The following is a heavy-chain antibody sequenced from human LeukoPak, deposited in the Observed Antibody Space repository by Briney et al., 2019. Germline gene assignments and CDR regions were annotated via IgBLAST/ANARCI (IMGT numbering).Heavy chain of an antibody. Sequence: PGGSLRLSRAASGFTLSSYEMNWVRQAPGKGLEWVSYISSSGSTIYYADSVKGRFTISRDNAKNSLYLQMNSLRAEDTAVYYCARMGRDGYNYYFDYWGQGTLVTVSS. J-gene: IGHJ4*02. CDR2: ISSSGSTI. V-gene: IGHV3-48*03. CDR1: GFTLSSYE. CDR3: ARMGRDGYNYYFDY. D-gene: IGHD5-24*01.